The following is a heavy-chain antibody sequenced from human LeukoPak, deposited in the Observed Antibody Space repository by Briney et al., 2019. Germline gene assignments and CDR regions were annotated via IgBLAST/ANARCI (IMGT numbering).Heavy chain of an antibody. V-gene: IGHV4-31*03. J-gene: IGHJ4*02. CDR1: GGSISSGGYY. Sequence: PSQTLSLTCTVSGGSISSGGYYWSWIRQHPGQGLEWIGYIYYSGSTNYNPALKSRVTISADTSKNQFSLKVSSVTAADTAVYYCARGQYSGSCFDNWGQGSLVTVSS. CDR3: ARGQYSGSCFDN. D-gene: IGHD1-26*01. CDR2: IYYSGST.